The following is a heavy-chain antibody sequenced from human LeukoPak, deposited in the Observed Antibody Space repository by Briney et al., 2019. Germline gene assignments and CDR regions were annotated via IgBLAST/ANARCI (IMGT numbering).Heavy chain of an antibody. Sequence: GGSLRLSCAASGFTFSDHYMDWVRQAPGKGLEWVGRTRNKAESYTTEYAASVKGRFTISRDYSKNSLYLQMNSLKTEDTAVYYCIAMIREVGYWGQGTLVTVSS. CDR1: GFTFSDHY. CDR3: IAMIREVGY. D-gene: IGHD3-10*01. J-gene: IGHJ4*02. V-gene: IGHV3-72*01. CDR2: TRNKAESYTT.